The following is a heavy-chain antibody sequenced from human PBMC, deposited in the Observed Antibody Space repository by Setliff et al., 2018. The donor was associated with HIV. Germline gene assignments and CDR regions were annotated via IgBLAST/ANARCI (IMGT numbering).Heavy chain of an antibody. CDR1: GVSISNYY. CDR3: ARDTYDVSTGPGAFDI. V-gene: IGHV4-4*07. J-gene: IGHJ3*02. CDR2: IYTSGNT. Sequence: LSLTCTVSGVSISNYYWSWIRQPAGKGLEWIGCIYTSGNTNYNPSLKSRVTMSVDTSKKQFSLKVDSVTAADTAVYYCARDTYDVSTGPGAFDIWGQGTMVTVSS. D-gene: IGHD3-9*01.